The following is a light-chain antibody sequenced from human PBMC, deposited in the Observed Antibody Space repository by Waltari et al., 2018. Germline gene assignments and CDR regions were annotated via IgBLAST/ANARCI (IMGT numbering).Light chain of an antibody. CDR3: QQTYGTPN. V-gene: IGKV1-39*01. CDR2: AAS. Sequence: DIQMTQSPSSLSASVGDRVTITCRASQSINNYLNWYQQKPGTAPKLLIYAASSLQSGVPSRFSGSGSGTDFTLTISSLQPADFATYYCQQTYGTPNFGGGTKVDIK. J-gene: IGKJ4*01. CDR1: QSINNY.